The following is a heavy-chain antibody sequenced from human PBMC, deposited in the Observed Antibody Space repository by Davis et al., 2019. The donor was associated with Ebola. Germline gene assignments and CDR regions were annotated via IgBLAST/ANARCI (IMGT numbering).Heavy chain of an antibody. D-gene: IGHD3-3*01. J-gene: IGHJ4*02. Sequence: SETLSLTCTVSGGSIGSSSYYWGWIRQPPGKGLEWIGSIYYSGSTNYNPSLKSRVTISVDTSKNQFSLKLSSVTAADTAVYYCARGGTDFWSGYYTDYFDYWGQGTLVTVSS. CDR1: GGSIGSSSYY. CDR2: IYYSGST. V-gene: IGHV4-39*07. CDR3: ARGGTDFWSGYYTDYFDY.